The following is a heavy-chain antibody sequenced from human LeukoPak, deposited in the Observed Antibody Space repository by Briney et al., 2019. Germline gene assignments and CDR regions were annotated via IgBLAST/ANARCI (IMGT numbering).Heavy chain of an antibody. V-gene: IGHV4-4*07. CDR2: VYTTGST. D-gene: IGHD3-3*01. CDR1: GGSISIYY. CDR3: AREGARYLEWLALFDY. Sequence: SETLSLTCTVSGGSISIYYWSWIRQPAEKGLEWIGRVYTTGSTNYNPSLKSRVTMSVDTSKNQFSLKLSSVTAADTAVYYCAREGARYLEWLALFDYWGQGTLVTVSS. J-gene: IGHJ4*02.